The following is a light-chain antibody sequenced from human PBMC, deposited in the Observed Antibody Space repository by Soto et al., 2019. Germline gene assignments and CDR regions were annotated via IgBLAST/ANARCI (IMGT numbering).Light chain of an antibody. V-gene: IGKV3-11*01. CDR3: QQRSNWPTST. CDR2: AQS. CDR1: QRFXSY. Sequence: IVLTQSPATLSLSPGESATLSCRASQRFXSYFAWYKAKPGQAPRILTXAQSNRATGIPARFIGSGSGKDFTLTISSLEPEDFAVYYCQQRSNWPTSTFGQGTRLEIK. J-gene: IGKJ5*01.